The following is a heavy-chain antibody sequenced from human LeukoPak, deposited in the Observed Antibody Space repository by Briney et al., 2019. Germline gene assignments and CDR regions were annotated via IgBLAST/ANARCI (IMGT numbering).Heavy chain of an antibody. J-gene: IGHJ4*02. V-gene: IGHV3-23*01. Sequence: GGSLRLSCAASGFTFSSYAMGWVCQAPGKGLEWLSAITGTGGVTYYADSVKGRLTISRDSSKTTLYLQMNSLRAEDTAVYYCAKEVSGSGSYYGGNDYWGQGTLVIVSS. CDR2: ITGTGGVT. CDR1: GFTFSSYA. D-gene: IGHD3-10*01. CDR3: AKEVSGSGSYYGGNDY.